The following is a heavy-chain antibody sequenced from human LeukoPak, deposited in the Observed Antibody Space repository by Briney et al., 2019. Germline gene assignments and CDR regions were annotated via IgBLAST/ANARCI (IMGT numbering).Heavy chain of an antibody. D-gene: IGHD3-22*01. Sequence: PSETLSLTCAVYGGSFSGYYWSWIRQPPGKGLEWIGEINHSGSTNYNPSLKSRVTISVDTSKNQFSLKLSSVTAADTAVYYCAFRSDYYDSSGYQTNDYWGQGTLVTVFS. V-gene: IGHV4-34*01. CDR2: INHSGST. J-gene: IGHJ4*02. CDR3: AFRSDYYDSSGYQTNDY. CDR1: GGSFSGYY.